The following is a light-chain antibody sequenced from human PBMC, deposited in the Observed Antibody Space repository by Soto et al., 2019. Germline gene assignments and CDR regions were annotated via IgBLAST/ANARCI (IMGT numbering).Light chain of an antibody. CDR2: EAS. Sequence: EIVLTQSPATLSLSPGERATLSCRASQSVSSFLAWYQQKPGQAPRLLIYEASNRATGTPARFSGSGSGTDFTLTVSSLEPEDFAVYYCQQRSNWPPTFGGGTKVDIK. CDR1: QSVSSF. V-gene: IGKV3-11*01. J-gene: IGKJ4*01. CDR3: QQRSNWPPT.